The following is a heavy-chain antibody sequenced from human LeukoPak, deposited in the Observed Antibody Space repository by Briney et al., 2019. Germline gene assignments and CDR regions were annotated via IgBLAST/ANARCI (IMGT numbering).Heavy chain of an antibody. Sequence: GGSLRLSCAASGFTLSSYAMHWVRQAPGKGLEWVAVISYDGSNKYYADSVKGRFTISRDSSKNTLYLQMNSLRAEDTAVYYCASQEYCSGGSCYSDWFDPWGQGTLVTVSS. CDR3: ASQEYCSGGSCYSDWFDP. CDR2: ISYDGSNK. D-gene: IGHD2-15*01. CDR1: GFTLSSYA. V-gene: IGHV3-30*04. J-gene: IGHJ5*02.